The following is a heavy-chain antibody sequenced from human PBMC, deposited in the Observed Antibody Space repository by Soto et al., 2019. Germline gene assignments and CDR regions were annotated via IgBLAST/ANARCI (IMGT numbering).Heavy chain of an antibody. Sequence: SETLSLTCAVYGGFLSESYWPWIRQPPGKGLEWIGEINHVGGTNYNPSLKSRVTISVDTSKNQFSLKLSSVTAADTAVYYCARDFSSSGETKFDYWGQGTLVTVSS. CDR3: ARDFSSSGETKFDY. D-gene: IGHD3-22*01. CDR1: GGFLSESY. J-gene: IGHJ4*02. V-gene: IGHV4-34*01. CDR2: INHVGGT.